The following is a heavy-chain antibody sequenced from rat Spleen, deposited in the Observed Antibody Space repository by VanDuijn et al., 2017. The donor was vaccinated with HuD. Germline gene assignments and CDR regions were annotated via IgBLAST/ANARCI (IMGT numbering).Heavy chain of an antibody. CDR1: GFTFNDYW. CDR3: AGLGISGIGNCFAY. V-gene: IGHV5-31*01. J-gene: IGHJ3*01. D-gene: IGHD4-4*01. Sequence: EVQLVESGGGLVQPGRSLKLSCVASGFTFNDYWMTWIRQAPGKGLEWIASITNTGVNTYYPDSVTGRFTISRDHAKSTLYLQMDSLRSDDTATYDCAGLGISGIGNCFAYWGQGTLVTVSS. CDR2: ITNTGVNT.